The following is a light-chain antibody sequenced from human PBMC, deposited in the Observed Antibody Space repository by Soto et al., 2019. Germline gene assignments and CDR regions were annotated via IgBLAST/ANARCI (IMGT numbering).Light chain of an antibody. CDR3: QHYGSSPPYT. Sequence: DIQMTQSPSSLSASVGDRVTITCRASQGISNYLAWYQQKPGKVPNVLIYGASTLQSGVPSRFSGSGSGTVFTLTISSLQPEDVATYYCQHYGSSPPYTFGQGTKLEIK. CDR1: QGISNY. CDR2: GAS. V-gene: IGKV1-27*01. J-gene: IGKJ2*01.